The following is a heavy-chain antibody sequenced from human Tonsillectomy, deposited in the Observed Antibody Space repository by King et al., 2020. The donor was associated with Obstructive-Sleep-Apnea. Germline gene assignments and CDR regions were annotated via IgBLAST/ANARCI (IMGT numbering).Heavy chain of an antibody. CDR2: IYYIGST. J-gene: IGHJ5*02. Sequence: QLQESGPRLVKPSETLSLTCTVSGGSINSDNSYWGWIRQPPGKGLEWIGSIYYIGSTYYNPSLKSRVTMSIDTSKKQFSLKLSSMTAADTAVYYCAREANTSPAGRFDPWGQGTLVTVSS. D-gene: IGHD4/OR15-4a*01. V-gene: IGHV4-39*07. CDR1: GGSINSDNSY. CDR3: AREANTSPAGRFDP.